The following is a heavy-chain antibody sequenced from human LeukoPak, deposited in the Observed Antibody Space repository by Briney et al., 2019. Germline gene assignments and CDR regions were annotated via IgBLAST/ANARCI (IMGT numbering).Heavy chain of an antibody. Sequence: PGGSLRLSCAASGFTLSSYAMHWVRQAPGKGLEWVAVISYDGSNKYYADSVKSRFTISRDNSKNTLYLQMNSLRAEDTAVYYCARGADRFGWFDPWGQGTLVTVSS. CDR2: ISYDGSNK. D-gene: IGHD3-10*01. J-gene: IGHJ5*02. CDR3: ARGADRFGWFDP. V-gene: IGHV3-30-3*01. CDR1: GFTLSSYA.